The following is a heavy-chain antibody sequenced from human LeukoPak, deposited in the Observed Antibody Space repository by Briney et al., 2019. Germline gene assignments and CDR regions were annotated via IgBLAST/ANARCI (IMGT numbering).Heavy chain of an antibody. CDR3: ARDLRARAERLRPFDY. J-gene: IGHJ4*02. D-gene: IGHD1-1*01. V-gene: IGHV7-4-1*02. Sequence: GASVKVSCKASGYTFTSYAMNWVRQAPGQGLEWMGWINTNTGNPTYAQGFTGRFVFSLDTSVSTAYLQISSLKAEDTAVYYCARDLRARAERLRPFDYWGQGTLVTVSS. CDR2: INTNTGNP. CDR1: GYTFTSYA.